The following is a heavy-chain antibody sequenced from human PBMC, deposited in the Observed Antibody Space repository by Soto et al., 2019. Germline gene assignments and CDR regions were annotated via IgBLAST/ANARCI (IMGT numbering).Heavy chain of an antibody. D-gene: IGHD6-13*01. V-gene: IGHV5-51*01. CDR3: ARPHSSSRLSPGTNGFDI. CDR2: IYPSDSDT. J-gene: IGHJ3*02. Sequence: EVQLAQSGAEVKKPGESLKISCRGSGYSFSSYWIGWVRQMPGKGLEWMGIIYPSDSDTRYSPSFQGQVTFSVDKSISTAYLQWTSLKDSDTAMYYCARPHSSSRLSPGTNGFDIWGQGTMVTVSS. CDR1: GYSFSSYW.